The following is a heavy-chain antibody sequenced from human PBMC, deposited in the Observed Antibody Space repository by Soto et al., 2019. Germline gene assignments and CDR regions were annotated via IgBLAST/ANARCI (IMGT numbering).Heavy chain of an antibody. CDR2: ISYDGSNK. CDR3: AKGVRHSSGWYSALFY. Sequence: GGSLRLSCAASGFTFSSYGIHFFRHAPFKWLEWVAVISYDGSNKYYADSVKGRFTISRDNSKNTLYLQMNSLRAEDTAVYYCAKGVRHSSGWYSALFYWGQGTLVTVSS. CDR1: GFTFSSYG. V-gene: IGHV3-30*18. D-gene: IGHD6-19*01. J-gene: IGHJ4*02.